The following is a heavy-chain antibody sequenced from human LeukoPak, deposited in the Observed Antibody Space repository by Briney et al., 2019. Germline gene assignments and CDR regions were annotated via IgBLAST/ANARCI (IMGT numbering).Heavy chain of an antibody. Sequence: ASVKVSCKATGYTFNNHYMYWVRQAPGQGLEWMGVINPSGGSTSYAQKFQGRVTMTRDTSTRTVYMEVNSLRSEDTAVYYCARQGTYSSAIGMGYWGQGTLVTVSS. D-gene: IGHD6-19*01. CDR3: ARQGTYSSAIGMGY. V-gene: IGHV1-46*02. CDR2: INPSGGST. J-gene: IGHJ4*02. CDR1: GYTFNNHY.